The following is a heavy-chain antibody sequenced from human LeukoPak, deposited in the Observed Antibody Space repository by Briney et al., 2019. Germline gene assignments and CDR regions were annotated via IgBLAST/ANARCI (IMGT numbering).Heavy chain of an antibody. D-gene: IGHD3-3*01. Sequence: ASVKVSCKASGYTFTSYYMHWVRQAPGQGLEWMGIINPSGGSTSYAQKFQGRVTMTRDTSTSTVYMELSSLRSEDTAVYYCARDRAKRLTIFGVAPQPNYLDYWGQGTLVTVSS. J-gene: IGHJ4*02. V-gene: IGHV1-46*01. CDR2: INPSGGST. CDR1: GYTFTSYY. CDR3: ARDRAKRLTIFGVAPQPNYLDY.